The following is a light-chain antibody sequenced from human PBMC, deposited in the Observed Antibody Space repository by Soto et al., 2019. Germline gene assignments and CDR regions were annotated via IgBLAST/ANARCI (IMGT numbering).Light chain of an antibody. J-gene: IGKJ4*01. Sequence: EIVLTQSPGTLSLSPGERATLSCRASQIVSSTYLAWFQQKAGQAPRLLIYGASTRATGIPDRFSGSGSGTDFTLTISWLEPEDFALYYCQQYGVTPPNTFGGGTKVEV. CDR2: GAS. V-gene: IGKV3-20*01. CDR1: QIVSSTY. CDR3: QQYGVTPPNT.